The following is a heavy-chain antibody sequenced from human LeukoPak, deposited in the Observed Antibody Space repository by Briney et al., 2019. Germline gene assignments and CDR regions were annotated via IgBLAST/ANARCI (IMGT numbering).Heavy chain of an antibody. CDR1: GFTVSSNY. Sequence: GGSLRLCCVASGFTVSSNYMSWVRQAPGKGLEWVSVPYTGGNTYYADSVKGRFTISRDNSKNTLYLQMNTLRAEDTAVYYCAGHDWFEFWGQGTLVTVSS. J-gene: IGHJ5*01. V-gene: IGHV3-53*01. CDR2: PYTGGNT. CDR3: AGHDWFEF.